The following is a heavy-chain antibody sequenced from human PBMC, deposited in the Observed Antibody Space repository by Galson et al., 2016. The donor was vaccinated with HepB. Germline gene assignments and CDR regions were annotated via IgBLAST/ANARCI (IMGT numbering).Heavy chain of an antibody. V-gene: IGHV1-69*04. CDR1: GGTFTSYT. CDR2: IIPVLGIA. J-gene: IGHJ6*03. CDR3: ARDSHVKADYYYYYMDV. D-gene: IGHD6-19*01. Sequence: SVKVSCKASGGTFTSYTLSWVRQAPGQGLEWMGRIIPVLGIANYAQNFQGRVTLTADKSTNTAYMEVSGLRSDDTALYYCARDSHVKADYYYYYMDVWGTGTTVTVSS.